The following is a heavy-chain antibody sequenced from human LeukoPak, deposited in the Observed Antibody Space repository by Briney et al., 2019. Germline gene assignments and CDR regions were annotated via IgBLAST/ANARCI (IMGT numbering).Heavy chain of an antibody. D-gene: IGHD2-15*01. V-gene: IGHV4-59*01. J-gene: IGHJ4*02. CDR3: ARALRGTDFDY. Sequence: SSETLSLTCTVSGGSINNYYWSWIRQPPGKGLEWIGYIYYSGITNSNPSLKSRVTLSVDTSKNRLSLKLRSVTAADTAVYYCARALRGTDFDYWGQGTPVTVSS. CDR2: IYYSGIT. CDR1: GGSINNYY.